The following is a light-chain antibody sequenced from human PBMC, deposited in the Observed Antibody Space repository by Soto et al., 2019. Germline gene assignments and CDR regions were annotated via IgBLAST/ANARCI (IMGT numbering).Light chain of an antibody. CDR2: DVS. CDR1: SSDVGGYNY. V-gene: IGLV2-11*01. J-gene: IGLJ3*02. Sequence: QSVLTQPRSVSGSPGQSVTISCPGTSSDVGGYNYVSWYQQHPGKAPKLMIYDVSKRPSGVPDRFSGSKSGNTASLTISGLQAEDEADYYCCSYAGSYTVFGGGTKVTVL. CDR3: CSYAGSYTV.